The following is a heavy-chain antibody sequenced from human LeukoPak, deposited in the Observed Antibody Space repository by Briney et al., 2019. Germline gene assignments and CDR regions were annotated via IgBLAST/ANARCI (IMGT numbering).Heavy chain of an antibody. D-gene: IGHD6-13*01. J-gene: IGHJ6*03. CDR1: GGSISSGSYY. CDR2: IYTSGST. V-gene: IGHV4-61*02. CDR3: AGDREGIAAAGTMVYYYYYMDV. Sequence: PSETLSLTCTVSGGSISSGSYYWGWIRQPAGTGLEWIGRIYTSGSTNYNPSLKSRFTISVDTSKNQFSLKLSSVTAADTAVYYCAGDREGIAAAGTMVYYYYYMDVWGKGTTVTISS.